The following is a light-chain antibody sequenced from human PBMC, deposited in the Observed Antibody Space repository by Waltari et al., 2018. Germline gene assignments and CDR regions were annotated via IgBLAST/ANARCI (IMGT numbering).Light chain of an antibody. V-gene: IGLV3-25*03. J-gene: IGLJ2*01. CDR2: KDS. CDR3: QSADSSGTPVI. Sequence: SFELTQPPSVSVSPGQTASITCSGNTLPKQYAYWYQQKPGQAPVLIMYKDSERPSGIPDRFSGSSSVKTVTLTISGVQAEDEADYYCQSADSSGTPVIFGGGTKLTVL. CDR1: TLPKQY.